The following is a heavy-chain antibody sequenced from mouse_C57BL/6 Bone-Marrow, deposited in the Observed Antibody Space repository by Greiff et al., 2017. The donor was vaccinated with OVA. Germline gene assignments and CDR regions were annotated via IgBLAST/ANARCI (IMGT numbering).Heavy chain of an antibody. Sequence: VQLQQSVAELVRPGASVKLSCTASGFNIKNTYMPWVKQRPEQGLEWIGRIDPANGNTQYAPKVQGKATITADTSSNTAYLQLSSLTSEDTAIYYCAPLGRAMDYWGQGTSVTVSS. CDR3: APLGRAMDY. J-gene: IGHJ4*01. D-gene: IGHD4-1*01. CDR2: IDPANGNT. CDR1: GFNIKNTY. V-gene: IGHV14-3*01.